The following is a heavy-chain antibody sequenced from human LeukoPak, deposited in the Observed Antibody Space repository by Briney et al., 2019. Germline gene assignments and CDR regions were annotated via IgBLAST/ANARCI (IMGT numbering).Heavy chain of an antibody. CDR2: VWYDGSKT. Sequence: PGESLRLSCAASGFTISSYAMHWVRQAPGKGLEWVAVVWYDGSKTYSADSVKGRITISRDDSKNTLYLQMNSLRAEDTAVYYCARGVDYYDSGGTIYYWGQGTLVPSPQ. CDR3: ARGVDYYDSGGTIYY. V-gene: IGHV3-33*01. J-gene: IGHJ4*02. D-gene: IGHD3-22*01. CDR1: GFTISSYA.